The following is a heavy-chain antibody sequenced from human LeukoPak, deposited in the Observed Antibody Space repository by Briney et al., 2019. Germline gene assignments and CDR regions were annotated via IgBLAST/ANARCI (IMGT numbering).Heavy chain of an antibody. CDR1: GYTFTGYY. V-gene: IGHV1-2*02. CDR2: INPNSGGT. Sequence: ASVKVSCKASGYTFTGYYMHWVRQAPGQGLEWMGWINPNSGGTNYAQKFQGRVTMTRDTSISTAYMELSRPRSDDTAVYYCARSRYNWKPWDYWGQGTLVTVSS. CDR3: ARSRYNWKPWDY. D-gene: IGHD1-1*01. J-gene: IGHJ4*02.